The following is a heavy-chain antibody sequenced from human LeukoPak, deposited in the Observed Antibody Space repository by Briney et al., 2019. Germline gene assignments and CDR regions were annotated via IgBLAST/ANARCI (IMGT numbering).Heavy chain of an antibody. D-gene: IGHD3-3*01. CDR2: ISAYNGNT. Sequence: ASVKVSCKASGYTFTSYGISWVRQAPGQGLEWMGWISAYNGNTNYAQKLQGRVTMTTDTSTSTAYMELRSLRSDDTAVYYCARSRLLEWLLTYYYGMDVWGQGTTVTVSS. V-gene: IGHV1-18*01. CDR1: GYTFTSYG. J-gene: IGHJ6*02. CDR3: ARSRLLEWLLTYYYGMDV.